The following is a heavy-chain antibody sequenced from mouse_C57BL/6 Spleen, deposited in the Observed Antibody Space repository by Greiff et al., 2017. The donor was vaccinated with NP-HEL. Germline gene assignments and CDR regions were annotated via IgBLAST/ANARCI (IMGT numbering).Heavy chain of an antibody. J-gene: IGHJ4*01. D-gene: IGHD2-3*01. V-gene: IGHV1-7*01. CDR2: INPSSGYT. CDR1: GYTFTSYW. CDR3: AEGMVTTSGRYYYYAMDY. Sequence: QVQLQQSGAELAKPGASVKLSCKASGYTFTSYWMHWVKQRPGQGLEWIGYINPSSGYTKYNQKFKDKATLTADKSSSTAYMQLSSLTYEDSAVYYCAEGMVTTSGRYYYYAMDYWGQGTSVTVSS.